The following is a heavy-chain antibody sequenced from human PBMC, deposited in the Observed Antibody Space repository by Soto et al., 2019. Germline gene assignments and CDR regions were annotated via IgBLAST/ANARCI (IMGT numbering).Heavy chain of an antibody. CDR1: GGSISSGDYY. CDR3: ARDHSGYDYDYFDY. CDR2: IYYSGST. Sequence: SETLSLTCTVSGGSISSGDYYWSWIRQHPGKGLEWIGYIYYSGSTYYNPSLKSRVTISVDTSKNQFSLKLSSVTAADTAVYYCARDHSGYDYDYFDYWGQGTLVTVSS. D-gene: IGHD5-12*01. V-gene: IGHV4-31*03. J-gene: IGHJ4*02.